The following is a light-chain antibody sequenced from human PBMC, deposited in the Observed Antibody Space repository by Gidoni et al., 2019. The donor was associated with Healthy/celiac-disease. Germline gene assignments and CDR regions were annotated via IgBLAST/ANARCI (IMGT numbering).Light chain of an antibody. J-gene: IGKJ3*01. CDR2: AAS. CDR1: QGISSY. V-gene: IGKV1-8*01. CDR3: QQYYSYPGEFT. Sequence: AIRMTQSPSPFSASTGDRVTITCRASQGISSYLAWYQQKPGKAPKLLIYAASTLQSGVPSRFSGSGSGTDFTLTISCLQSEDFATYYCQQYYSYPGEFTFXPXTKVDIK.